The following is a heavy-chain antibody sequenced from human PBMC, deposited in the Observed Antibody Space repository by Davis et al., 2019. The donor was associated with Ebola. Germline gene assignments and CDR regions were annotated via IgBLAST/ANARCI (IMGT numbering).Heavy chain of an antibody. CDR2: VRYDAGIK. CDR3: ARGGLYDSSGYSHAAFDV. D-gene: IGHD3-22*01. Sequence: GESLKISCAVSGFTFNKYGMYWVRQAPGKGLEWVAFVRYDAGIKYYADSVKGRFTISRDNSKNTLYLQMNSLRPEDTAVYYCARGGLYDSSGYSHAAFDVWGRGTMVTVSS. J-gene: IGHJ3*01. CDR1: GFTFNKYG. V-gene: IGHV3-30*02.